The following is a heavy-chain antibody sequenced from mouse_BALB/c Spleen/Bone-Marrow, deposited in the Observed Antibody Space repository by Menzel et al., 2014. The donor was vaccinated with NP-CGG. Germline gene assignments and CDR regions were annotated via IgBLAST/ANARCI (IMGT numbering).Heavy chain of an antibody. D-gene: IGHD1-1*01. J-gene: IGHJ3*01. Sequence: EVQLQQSGAELVKPGGSVKLSCTASGLNIKDTYMHWVKQRPEQGLEWIGRIDTANGNTKYDPKFQGKATITADTSSNTAFLQLSSLTSEYTAFYYCAPYFYGSSSFAYWGQGTLVTVSA. CDR3: APYFYGSSSFAY. CDR2: IDTANGNT. V-gene: IGHV14-3*02. CDR1: GLNIKDTY.